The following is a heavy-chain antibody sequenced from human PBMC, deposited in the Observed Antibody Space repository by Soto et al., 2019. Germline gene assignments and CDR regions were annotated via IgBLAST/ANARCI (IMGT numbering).Heavy chain of an antibody. CDR2: IYYSGST. CDR1: GGSISSYY. D-gene: IGHD4-17*01. Sequence: ASETLSLTCTVSGGSISSYYWSWIRQPPGKGLEWIGYIYYSGSTNYNPSLKSRVTISVDTSKNQFSLKLSSVTAADTAVYYCARRHGTVALRGVFDHWGQGTLVTVSS. J-gene: IGHJ4*02. V-gene: IGHV4-59*08. CDR3: ARRHGTVALRGVFDH.